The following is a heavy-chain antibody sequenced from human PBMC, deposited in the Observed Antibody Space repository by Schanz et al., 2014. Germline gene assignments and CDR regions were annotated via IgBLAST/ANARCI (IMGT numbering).Heavy chain of an antibody. CDR3: ARVEGSSGSASSYRALNV. D-gene: IGHD3-10*01. CDR2: INQDGYDK. J-gene: IGHJ3*01. Sequence: EVQLVESGGGLVQPGGSLRLSCAASEFTFNTYCMSWVRQAPGKGLEWVASINQDGYDKHYVDSVEGRFTISRDNAKKSLYLQMNTRRAEDAAIYYCARVEGSSGSASSYRALNVWGQGTTVTVSS. CDR1: EFTFNTYC. V-gene: IGHV3-7*01.